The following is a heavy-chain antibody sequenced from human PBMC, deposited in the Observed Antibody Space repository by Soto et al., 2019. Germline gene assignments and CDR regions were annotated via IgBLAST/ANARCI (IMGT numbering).Heavy chain of an antibody. Sequence: QVQLQESGPGLVKPSETLSLTCTVSGDSFSGYYWGWIRQPAGKGLEWIGRVYTNGNTDYNPSLNGRVTVSVDTSKSQFSLKLSSVTAADTAVYYCAREAAEIVGDGYWCDPWGQGTLVIVSS. J-gene: IGHJ5*02. D-gene: IGHD6-13*01. CDR1: GDSFSGYY. CDR3: AREAAEIVGDGYWCDP. CDR2: VYTNGNT. V-gene: IGHV4-4*07.